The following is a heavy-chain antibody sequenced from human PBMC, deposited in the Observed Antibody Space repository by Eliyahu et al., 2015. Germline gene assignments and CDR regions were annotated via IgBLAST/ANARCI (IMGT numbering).Heavy chain of an antibody. Sequence: EVHVVESGGGLVQPGRSLXXSXTGSGFXFXDSSVSWFRQAPGKGLEWVGFIRSKPYGGTTEYAASVKGRFTISRDDSRSIAYLQMNRLKTEDTSVYYCARGSDYFYSGSYNWGQGTLVTVSS. CDR1: GFXFXDSS. J-gene: IGHJ4*02. D-gene: IGHD3-10*01. CDR3: ARGSDYFYSGSYN. V-gene: IGHV3-49*03. CDR2: IRSKPYGGTT.